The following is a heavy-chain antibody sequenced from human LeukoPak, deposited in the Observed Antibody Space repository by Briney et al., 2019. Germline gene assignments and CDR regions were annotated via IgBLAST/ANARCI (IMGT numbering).Heavy chain of an antibody. Sequence: GGSLRLSCAASGFTFSTYTMNWVRQAPGKGLEWVSTVSDSSDVHYSDSVKGRFTISRDNARNSLYLQMISLRDEDTAVYYCARDGLHTAHFDYWGQGTLVTVSS. CDR1: GFTFSTYT. V-gene: IGHV3-48*02. D-gene: IGHD5-18*01. CDR2: VSDSSDV. J-gene: IGHJ4*02. CDR3: ARDGLHTAHFDY.